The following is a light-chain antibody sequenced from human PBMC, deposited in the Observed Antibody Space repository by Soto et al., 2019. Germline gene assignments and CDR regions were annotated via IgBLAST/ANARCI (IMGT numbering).Light chain of an antibody. CDR3: QQYGSSGT. J-gene: IGKJ1*01. CDR1: QSVSNNY. V-gene: IGKV3-20*01. CDR2: GAS. Sequence: EIVMTQSPGTLSLSPGERATLSCRASQSVSNNYLAWYQQKPGQAPRLLIYGASNRATGIPDRSSGSGSGTDFTLTISRLEPEDFAVYYCQQYGSSGTFGQGTMVDI.